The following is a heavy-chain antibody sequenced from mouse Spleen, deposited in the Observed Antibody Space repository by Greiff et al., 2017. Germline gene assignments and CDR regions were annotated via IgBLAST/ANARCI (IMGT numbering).Heavy chain of an antibody. Sequence: VKLQESGAELMKPGASVKLSCKATGYTFTGYWIEWVKQRPGHGLEWIGEILPGSGSTNYNEKFKGKATFTADTSSDTAYMQLSSLTTEDSAIYYCARWGPYDGYYERTGFAYWGQGTLVTVSA. V-gene: IGHV1-9*01. CDR3: ARWGPYDGYYERTGFAY. J-gene: IGHJ3*01. D-gene: IGHD2-3*01. CDR2: ILPGSGST. CDR1: GYTFTGYW.